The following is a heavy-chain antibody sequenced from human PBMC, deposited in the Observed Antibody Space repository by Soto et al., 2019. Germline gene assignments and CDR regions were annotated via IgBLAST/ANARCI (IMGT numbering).Heavy chain of an antibody. CDR3: ARYSNNWFQTEGMDV. CDR2: IDTSGNT. J-gene: IGHJ6*02. D-gene: IGHD6-13*01. CDR1: VDSITTYY. Sequence: SETLSLTCTVSVDSITTYYWSWIRQPAGKGLEWIGRIDTSGNTNYNPSLKSRVAMSVDTSKKQFSLKLASVTAADTAVYYCARYSNNWFQTEGMDVWGQGTTVTVSS. V-gene: IGHV4-4*07.